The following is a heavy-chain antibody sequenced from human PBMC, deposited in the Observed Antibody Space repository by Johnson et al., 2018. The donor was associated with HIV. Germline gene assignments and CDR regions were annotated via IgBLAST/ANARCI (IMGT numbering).Heavy chain of an antibody. Sequence: QVQLVASGGGVVQPGRSLRLSCAASRFTFSSYGMHWVRQAPGKGLEWVAVISYAGSNKYYADSVKGRFTISRDNSKNTLYLQMNSLRAEDTAVYYCARGGYYYDSYDAFDIWGQGTMVTVSS. V-gene: IGHV3-30*19. J-gene: IGHJ3*02. D-gene: IGHD3-22*01. CDR2: ISYAGSNK. CDR1: RFTFSSYG. CDR3: ARGGYYYDSYDAFDI.